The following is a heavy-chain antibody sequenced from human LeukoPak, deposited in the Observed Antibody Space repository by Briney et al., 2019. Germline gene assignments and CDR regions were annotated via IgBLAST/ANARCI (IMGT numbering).Heavy chain of an antibody. V-gene: IGHV3-23*01. CDR2: LTDNGGTT. J-gene: IGHJ3*02. Sequence: GGFLRLSCVASGFTFGNYAMGWLRQAPGRRPEWVSSLTDNGGTTYYVDSVKGRFAISRDNSKNTLYLHMNSLRADDTAVYYCVKKRDAFDIWGQGTVVTVSS. D-gene: IGHD5-24*01. CDR3: VKKRDAFDI. CDR1: GFTFGNYA.